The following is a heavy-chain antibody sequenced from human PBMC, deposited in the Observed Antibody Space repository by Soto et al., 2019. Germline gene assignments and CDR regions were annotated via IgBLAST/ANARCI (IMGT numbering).Heavy chain of an antibody. CDR1: GGSISSSGYY. CDR3: ARIYGGGIAARDYFDY. CDR2: IYYSGST. J-gene: IGHJ4*02. V-gene: IGHV4-39*01. Sequence: PSETLSLTCTVSGGSISSSGYYWGWIRQPPGKGLEWIGTIYYSGSTYYNPSLKSRVTISVDTSKNQFSLKLSSVTAADTAVYYCARIYGGGIAARDYFDYWGQGTLVTVSS. D-gene: IGHD6-6*01.